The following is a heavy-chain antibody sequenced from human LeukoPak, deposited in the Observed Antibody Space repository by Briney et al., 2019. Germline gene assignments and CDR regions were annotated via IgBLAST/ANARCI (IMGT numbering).Heavy chain of an antibody. Sequence: GESLKISCEGSGYNFATYWIVWVRQMPGKGLEWMGIIYPGNSHTRYSPSFQGQVTISADTSISTAYLHWSSLQSSDTAMYYCAKFHATWYGDTWGQGTLVTVSS. V-gene: IGHV5-51*01. D-gene: IGHD6-13*01. CDR2: IYPGNSHT. CDR3: AKFHATWYGDT. J-gene: IGHJ4*02. CDR1: GYNFATYW.